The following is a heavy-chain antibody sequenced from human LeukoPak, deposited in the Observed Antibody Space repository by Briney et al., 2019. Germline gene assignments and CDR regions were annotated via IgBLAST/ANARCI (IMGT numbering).Heavy chain of an antibody. V-gene: IGHV3-15*01. Sequence: GSLRLSCAASGFTFSNAWMSWVRQAPGKGLEWVGRIKSKTDGGTTDYAAPVKGRFTISRDDSKNTLYLQMNSPKTEDTAVYYCTTEPGIVGATWAFDYWGQGTLVTVSS. CDR2: IKSKTDGGTT. J-gene: IGHJ4*02. D-gene: IGHD1-26*01. CDR3: TTEPGIVGATWAFDY. CDR1: GFTFSNAW.